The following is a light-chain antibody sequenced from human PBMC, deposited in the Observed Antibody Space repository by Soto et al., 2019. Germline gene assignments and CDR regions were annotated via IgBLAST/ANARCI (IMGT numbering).Light chain of an antibody. Sequence: QSMVTQPPSASGTPGQRVTISCSGSSSNIGSYFVSWYQRLPGTAPKLLIYSINQRPSGVADRFSGSKSGTSASLAISGLQSEDEADYFCASWDDSLNGPVFGGGTKVTVL. CDR3: ASWDDSLNGPV. CDR2: SIN. J-gene: IGLJ3*02. V-gene: IGLV1-44*01. CDR1: SSNIGSYF.